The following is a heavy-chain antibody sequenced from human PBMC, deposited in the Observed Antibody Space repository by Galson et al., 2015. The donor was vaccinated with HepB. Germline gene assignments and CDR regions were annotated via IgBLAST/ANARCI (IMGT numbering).Heavy chain of an antibody. CDR3: AAAVAGTYWFDP. Sequence: QSGAEVKKPGESLKISCKGSGYRFTDYWIGWVRQMPGKGLEWMGIIYPRDSDTRYRPSFEGQVTISADKSISTAYLQWSNLKASDTAMYYCAAAVAGTYWFDPWGQGTLVTVSP. D-gene: IGHD6-19*01. J-gene: IGHJ5*02. V-gene: IGHV5-51*01. CDR1: GYRFTDYW. CDR2: IYPRDSDT.